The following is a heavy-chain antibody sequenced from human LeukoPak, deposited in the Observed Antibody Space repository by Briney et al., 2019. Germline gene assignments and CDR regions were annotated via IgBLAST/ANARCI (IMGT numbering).Heavy chain of an antibody. J-gene: IGHJ5*02. CDR2: INHSGST. Sequence: PSETLSLTCIVSGGSISSSSYNWGWIRQSPGKGLEWIGEINHSGSTNYNPSLKSRVTISVDTSKNQFSLKLSSVTAADTAVYYCARGRRWTTIFGVVIMGNWFDPWGQGTLVTVSS. V-gene: IGHV4-39*07. CDR1: GGSISSSSYN. D-gene: IGHD3-3*01. CDR3: ARGRRWTTIFGVVIMGNWFDP.